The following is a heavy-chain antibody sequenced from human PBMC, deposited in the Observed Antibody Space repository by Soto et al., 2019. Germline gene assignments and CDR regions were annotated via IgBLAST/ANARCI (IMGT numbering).Heavy chain of an antibody. V-gene: IGHV1-69*06. CDR1: GGTFSSYA. D-gene: IGHD1-26*01. Sequence: QVQLVQSGAEVKKPGSSVKVSCKASGGTFSSYAISWVRQAPGQGLEWMGGIIPIFGTADYAQKFQGRVTITADKSTSTAYMELSSLRSEDTAVYYCAGTRKGVGATRSYYGMDVWGQGTTVTVSS. CDR3: AGTRKGVGATRSYYGMDV. J-gene: IGHJ6*02. CDR2: IIPIFGTA.